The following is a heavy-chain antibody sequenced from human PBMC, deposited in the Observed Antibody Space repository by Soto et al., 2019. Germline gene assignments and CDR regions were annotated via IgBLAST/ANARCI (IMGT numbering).Heavy chain of an antibody. J-gene: IGHJ6*02. Sequence: PGGSLRLSCAVSGFDASVNFMTWVRQAPGKGLEWVSSINNAFNTFYDDSVTGRFTISRDNSKNTLYLQMNSLKTEDTAVYYCTTGVTSRGMDVWGQGTTVTVSS. CDR1: GFDASVNF. CDR2: INNAFNT. D-gene: IGHD2-21*02. V-gene: IGHV3-66*01. CDR3: TTGVTSRGMDV.